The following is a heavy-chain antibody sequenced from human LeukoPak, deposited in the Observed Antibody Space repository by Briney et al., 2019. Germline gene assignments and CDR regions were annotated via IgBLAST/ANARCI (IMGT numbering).Heavy chain of an antibody. J-gene: IGHJ4*02. Sequence: GGSLRLSCAGTGFSFSSYWMSWVGQAQGKGLEWVANIKQDGSEKYYVDSVKGRFTISRDNAKNSLYRQMNSLRAEDTAVYFCARGQTTVTNWGQGTLVTVSS. CDR3: ARGQTTVTN. V-gene: IGHV3-7*05. CDR2: IKQDGSEK. D-gene: IGHD4-17*01. CDR1: GFSFSSYW.